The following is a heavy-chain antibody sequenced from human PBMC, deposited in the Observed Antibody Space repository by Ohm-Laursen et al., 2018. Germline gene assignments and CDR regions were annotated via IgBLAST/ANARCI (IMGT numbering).Heavy chain of an antibody. CDR2: ISGSGGSI. V-gene: IGHV3-9*01. J-gene: IGHJ3*02. CDR1: GFKFDGYA. CDR3: ARDGGSYQDDVFDI. D-gene: IGHD3-16*01. Sequence: SLRLSCTASGFKFDGYAMHWVRQGPGKGLEWVSAISGSGGSIYYADSVKGRFTISRDNAKNSLYLQMNSLRAEDTAVYYCARDGGSYQDDVFDIWGQGTMVTVSS.